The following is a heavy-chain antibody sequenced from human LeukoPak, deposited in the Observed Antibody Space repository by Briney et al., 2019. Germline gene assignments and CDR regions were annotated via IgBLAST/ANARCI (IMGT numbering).Heavy chain of an antibody. V-gene: IGHV3-30*03. CDR1: GFTFSSYG. CDR3: ARDSRSSDSSGYYQSFDY. J-gene: IGHJ4*02. Sequence: GGSLRLSCAASGFTFSSYGMHWVRQAPGKGLEWVAVISCGGSNKYYADSVKGRFTISRDNSKNTLYLQMNSLRAEDTAVYYCARDSRSSDSSGYYQSFDYWGQGTLVTVSS. D-gene: IGHD3-22*01. CDR2: ISCGGSNK.